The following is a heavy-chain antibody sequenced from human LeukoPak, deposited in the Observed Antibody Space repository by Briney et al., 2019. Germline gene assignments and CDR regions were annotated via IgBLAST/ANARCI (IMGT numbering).Heavy chain of an antibody. CDR2: IYYSGST. V-gene: IGHV4-39*07. CDR1: GGSISGSSYY. CDR3: VSGSSGWLYFQH. J-gene: IGHJ1*01. D-gene: IGHD6-19*01. Sequence: SETLSLTCTVSGGSISGSSYYWGWIRQPPGKGLEWIGSIYYSGSTYYNPSLKSRVTISVDTSKNQFSLKLSSVTAADTAVYYCVSGSSGWLYFQHWGQGTLVTVSS.